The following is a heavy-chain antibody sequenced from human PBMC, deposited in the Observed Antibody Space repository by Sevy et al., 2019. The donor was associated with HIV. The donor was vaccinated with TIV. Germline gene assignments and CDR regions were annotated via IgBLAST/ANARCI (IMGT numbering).Heavy chain of an antibody. CDR1: GFTFTTSG. CDR3: ARPRANYVDHYFFYAMDV. D-gene: IGHD4-17*01. J-gene: IGHJ6*02. V-gene: IGHV3-30*03. Sequence: GGSLRLSCAASGFTFTTSGMHWVRQAPGRGLEWVAVISYDGTNQNYADSVKGRFIISRDNSKNTLYLQMNSLTTEDTAVYYCARPRANYVDHYFFYAMDVWGQGTTVTVSS. CDR2: ISYDGTNQ.